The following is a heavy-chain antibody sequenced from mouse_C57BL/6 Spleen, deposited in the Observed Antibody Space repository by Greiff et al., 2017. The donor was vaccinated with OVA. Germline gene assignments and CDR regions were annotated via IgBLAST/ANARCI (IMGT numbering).Heavy chain of an antibody. CDR3: ARGGGSTMITTGFAY. V-gene: IGHV1-54*01. J-gene: IGHJ3*01. CDR1: GYAFTNYL. Sequence: QVQLQQSGAELVRPGTSVKVSCKASGYAFTNYLIEWVKQRPGQGLEWIGVINPGSGGTNYNEKFKGKATLTADKSSSTAYMQLSSLTSEDSAVYFCARGGGSTMITTGFAYWGQGTLVTVSA. D-gene: IGHD2-4*01. CDR2: INPGSGGT.